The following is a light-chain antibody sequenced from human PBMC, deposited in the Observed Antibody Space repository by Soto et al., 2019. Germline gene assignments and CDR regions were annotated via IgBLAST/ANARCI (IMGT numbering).Light chain of an antibody. CDR1: SSDVGGYNY. CDR2: DVS. CDR3: SSYKSSSIRD. Sequence: LTQPASVSGSPGQSITISCTGTSSDVGGYNYVSWYQQHPGKAPKLMIYDVSNRPSGVSNRFSGSKSGNTASLTISGLQAEDDADYYCSSYKSSSIRDFRAGTKVTV. V-gene: IGLV2-14*01. J-gene: IGLJ1*01.